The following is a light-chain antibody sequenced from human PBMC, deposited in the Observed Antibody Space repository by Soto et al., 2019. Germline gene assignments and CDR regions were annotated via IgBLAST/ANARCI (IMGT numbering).Light chain of an antibody. CDR1: HSIWTY. V-gene: IGKV3-11*01. J-gene: IGKJ4*01. Sequence: EYVLTQSPATLSLSPGESATLSCMASHSIWTYLTWYQQKPGQAPRVLIYDTSKMSTGIPARFSGSGSVTDFTLTISTLESEDFVVYYCHQRRDWPLTVGGGTKIEIK. CDR3: HQRRDWPLT. CDR2: DTS.